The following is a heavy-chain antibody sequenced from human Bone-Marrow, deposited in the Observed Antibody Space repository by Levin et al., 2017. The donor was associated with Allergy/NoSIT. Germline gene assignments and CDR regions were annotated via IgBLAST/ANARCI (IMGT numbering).Heavy chain of an antibody. Sequence: PGESLKISCQASEDIFDTFWIGWVRQMPGKGLEWMGVIYPDSDTRYSPSLLGQVTISVDKSISTAYLQWSSLKTSDTAKYYCATKVRSGWYSGFDIWGQGTMVTVSS. CDR3: ATKVRSGWYSGFDI. CDR2: IYPDSDT. D-gene: IGHD6-19*01. J-gene: IGHJ3*02. V-gene: IGHV5-51*01. CDR1: EDIFDTFW.